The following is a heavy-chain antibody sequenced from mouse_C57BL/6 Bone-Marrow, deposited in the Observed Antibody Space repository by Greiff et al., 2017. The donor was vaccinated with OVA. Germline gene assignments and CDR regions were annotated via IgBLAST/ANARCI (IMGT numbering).Heavy chain of an antibody. J-gene: IGHJ1*03. CDR3: VRHIGNSPLRYWDFDV. D-gene: IGHD1-1*01. CDR1: GFSFNTYA. CDR2: IRSKSNNYAT. Sequence: DVMLVESGGGLVQPKGSLKLSCAASGFSFNTYAMNWVRQAPGKGLEWVARIRSKSNNYATYYADSVKDRFTISRDDSESMLYLQMNNLKTEDTAMYYCVRHIGNSPLRYWDFDVWGTGTTVTVSS. V-gene: IGHV10-1*01.